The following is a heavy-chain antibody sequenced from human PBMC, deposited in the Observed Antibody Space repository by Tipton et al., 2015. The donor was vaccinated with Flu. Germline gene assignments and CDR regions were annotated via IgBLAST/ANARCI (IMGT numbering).Heavy chain of an antibody. CDR3: ASSYWIRGVTQVDY. V-gene: IGHV4-59*12. D-gene: IGHD3-10*01. Sequence: TLSLTCTVSGGSITSYYWSWIRQPPGKGLEWIGYIYYSGSTNYNPSLKSRVTISVDTSKNQFSLKLSSVTAADTAVYYCASSYWIRGVTQVDYWGQGTLVTVSS. J-gene: IGHJ4*02. CDR1: GGSITSYY. CDR2: IYYSGST.